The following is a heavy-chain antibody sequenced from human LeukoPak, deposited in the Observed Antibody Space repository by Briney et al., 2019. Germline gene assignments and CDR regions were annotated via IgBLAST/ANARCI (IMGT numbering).Heavy chain of an antibody. CDR2: IYNSGST. Sequence: SETLSLTCSVSGGSISGYYWSWIRQSPGKGLEWIGYIYNSGSTNYNPFLKSRVTISVVTSKNQLSLKLKSVTAADTAVYYCARAAHYSSRNFDFWGQGTLVTVSS. CDR1: GGSISGYY. V-gene: IGHV4-59*01. J-gene: IGHJ4*02. D-gene: IGHD6-13*01. CDR3: ARAAHYSSRNFDF.